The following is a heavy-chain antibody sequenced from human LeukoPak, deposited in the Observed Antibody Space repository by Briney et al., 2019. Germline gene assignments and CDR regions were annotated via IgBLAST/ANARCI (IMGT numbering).Heavy chain of an antibody. Sequence: ASVKVSCKASGYTFTSYDINWVRQATGQGLEWMGWMNPNSGNTGYAQKFQGRVTTTRNTSISTAYMELSSLRSEDTAVYYCARAWESIAGYYFDYWGQGTLVTVSS. CDR2: MNPNSGNT. V-gene: IGHV1-8*01. J-gene: IGHJ4*02. CDR3: ARAWESIAGYYFDY. D-gene: IGHD1-26*01. CDR1: GYTFTSYD.